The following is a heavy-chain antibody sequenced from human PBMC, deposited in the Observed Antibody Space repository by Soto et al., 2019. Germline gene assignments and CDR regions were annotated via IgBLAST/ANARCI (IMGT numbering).Heavy chain of an antibody. J-gene: IGHJ4*02. V-gene: IGHV4-4*02. D-gene: IGHD6-13*01. CDR1: SGSISSSNW. CDR2: IYHSGST. CDR3: AGGYQQLVQVYYFDY. Sequence: QVQLQESGPGLVKPSGTLSLTCAVSSGSISSSNWWSWVRQPPGKGLEWIGEIYHSGSTNYNPSLKSGVTITVDKSKNQFSLKLSSVTAADTAVYYCAGGYQQLVQVYYFDYWGQGTLVTVSS.